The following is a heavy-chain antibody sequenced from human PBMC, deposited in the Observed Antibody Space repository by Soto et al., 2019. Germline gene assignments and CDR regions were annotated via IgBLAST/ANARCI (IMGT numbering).Heavy chain of an antibody. Sequence: PSETLSLTCTVSGGSISSYYWSWIRQPPGKGLEWIGYIYYSGSTNYNPSLKSRVTISVDTSKNQFSLKLSSVTAADTAVYYCARETYYDFWSGYSPLSWFDPWGQGTLVTVPQ. CDR1: GGSISSYY. CDR2: IYYSGST. V-gene: IGHV4-59*01. J-gene: IGHJ5*02. CDR3: ARETYYDFWSGYSPLSWFDP. D-gene: IGHD3-3*01.